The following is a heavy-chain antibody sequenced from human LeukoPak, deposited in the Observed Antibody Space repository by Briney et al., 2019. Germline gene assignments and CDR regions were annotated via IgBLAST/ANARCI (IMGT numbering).Heavy chain of an antibody. Sequence: SSVTVSFKCSGYTFTSYVISWVRQAPGQGLEWMGWICDYNGNTNYAQKLQGRVTMPTDTSTSTAYMEPRSLRSDDTAVYYCARYCSGGSCYSDAYYYNYGMDVWGQGTTVTVSS. CDR3: ARYCSGGSCYSDAYYYNYGMDV. V-gene: IGHV1-18*01. CDR1: GYTFTSYV. D-gene: IGHD2-15*01. J-gene: IGHJ6*01. CDR2: ICDYNGNT.